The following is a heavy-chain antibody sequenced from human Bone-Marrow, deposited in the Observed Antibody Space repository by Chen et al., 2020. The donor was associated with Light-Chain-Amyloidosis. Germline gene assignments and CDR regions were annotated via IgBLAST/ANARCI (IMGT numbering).Heavy chain of an antibody. CDR3: ARGGRLRSMDV. D-gene: IGHD5-12*01. V-gene: IGHV3-53*01. CDR1: GFAAGTNH. Sequence: EVQVVESGGDLIQPGGSLRLSCAASGFAAGTNHMSWVRQPPGKGLEWISGVDGGGKIAYADSVKGRFTISRDKSNNTVDLQMNSLGADDTALYYCARGGRLRSMDVWGQGTTVAVSS. CDR2: VDGGGKI. J-gene: IGHJ6*02.